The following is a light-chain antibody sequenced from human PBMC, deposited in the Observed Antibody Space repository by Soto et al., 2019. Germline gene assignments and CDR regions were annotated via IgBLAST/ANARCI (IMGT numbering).Light chain of an antibody. Sequence: QSALTRPASVSGSPGQSITISCTGTNSDVGGYKYVSWYQQHPGKAPKLIIYDVNHRPSGVSNRFSGSKSGNTASLTISVLQAEDEADYYCSSYTSSSILVFGGGTKLTVL. CDR3: SSYTSSSILV. CDR1: NSDVGGYKY. J-gene: IGLJ2*01. CDR2: DVN. V-gene: IGLV2-14*03.